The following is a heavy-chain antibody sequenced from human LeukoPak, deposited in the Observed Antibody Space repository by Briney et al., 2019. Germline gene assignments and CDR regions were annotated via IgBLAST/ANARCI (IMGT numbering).Heavy chain of an antibody. D-gene: IGHD3-3*01. CDR1: GGTFSSYA. CDR2: ISAYNGNT. V-gene: IGHV1-18*01. J-gene: IGHJ5*02. CDR3: ARDRPYDFLPSDP. Sequence: GASVKVSCKASGGTFSSYAISWVRQAPGQGLEWMGWISAYNGNTNYAQKLQGRVTMTTDTSTSTAYMELRSLRPDDTAVYYCARDRPYDFLPSDPWGQGTLVTVSS.